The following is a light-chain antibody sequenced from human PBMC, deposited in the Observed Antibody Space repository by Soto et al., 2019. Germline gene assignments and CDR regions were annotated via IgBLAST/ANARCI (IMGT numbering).Light chain of an antibody. Sequence: QAVVTQESSFSVSPGGTVTLTCGLISGSVSTSNNASWYQQTPGEDPRTLIYGTTSRSSGVHDHFSCSLLGSQAALTITVAQADDESDYYCPLLLGNGISVFGPGTKVTVL. CDR3: PLLLGNGISV. V-gene: IGLV8-61*01. J-gene: IGLJ1*01. CDR2: GTT. CDR1: SGSVSTSNN.